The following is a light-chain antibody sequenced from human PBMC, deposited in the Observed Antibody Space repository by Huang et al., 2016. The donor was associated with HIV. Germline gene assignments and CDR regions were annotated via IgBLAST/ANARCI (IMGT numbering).Light chain of an antibody. CDR2: KAS. J-gene: IGKJ2*01. CDR1: QSISSW. CDR3: QQYESYSYT. Sequence: DIQMTQSPSTLSASVGDRVTITCRASQSISSWLAWYQQKPGKPPSLLIYKASTLQSGVPTRFSGSGSGTEFTLTISGLQPDDFATYYCQQYESYSYTFGQGTKLEIK. V-gene: IGKV1-5*03.